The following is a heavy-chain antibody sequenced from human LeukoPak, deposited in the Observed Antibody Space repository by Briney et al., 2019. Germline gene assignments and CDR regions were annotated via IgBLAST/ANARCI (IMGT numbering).Heavy chain of an antibody. D-gene: IGHD6-6*01. J-gene: IGHJ4*02. Sequence: ASVKVSCKASGYTFTSYYIHWVRQAPGQGLEWMGIINPSGGSTNYAQKFQGRVTMTRDMSTNTVYMELSSLRSEDTAVYYCARANSSSGRKFDYWGQGSLVTVSS. CDR3: ARANSSSGRKFDY. V-gene: IGHV1-46*01. CDR1: GYTFTSYY. CDR2: INPSGGST.